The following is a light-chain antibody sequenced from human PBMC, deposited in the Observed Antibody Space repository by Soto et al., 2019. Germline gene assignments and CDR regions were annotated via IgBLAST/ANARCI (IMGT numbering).Light chain of an antibody. CDR2: SDD. CDR1: RSNIGSNS. CDR3: AVWDDGLSGLFV. Sequence: QSVLTQPPSASGTPGQRVTIPCSGTRSNIGSNSVSSYQQVPGTAPQPLVYSDDRRPSGGPAQFSASTSGTSASLVISGLQYVDEAEYYCAVWDDGLSGLFVFGTGTKLTVL. V-gene: IGLV1-44*01. J-gene: IGLJ1*01.